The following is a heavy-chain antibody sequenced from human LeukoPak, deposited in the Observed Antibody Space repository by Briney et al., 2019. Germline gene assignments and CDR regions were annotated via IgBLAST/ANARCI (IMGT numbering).Heavy chain of an antibody. D-gene: IGHD2/OR15-2a*01. J-gene: IGHJ5*02. CDR3: ARVQNIMGTIMP. Sequence: PSETLSLTCTVSGDSISSSSYYWGWIRQPPGKGLEWIGHIYYRGSTYNNPSLKSLVTITVDTSKNQFSLKLTSVTAAETAVYYRARVQNIMGTIMPWGQGILVTVSS. V-gene: IGHV4-39*07. CDR1: GDSISSSSYY. CDR2: IYYRGST.